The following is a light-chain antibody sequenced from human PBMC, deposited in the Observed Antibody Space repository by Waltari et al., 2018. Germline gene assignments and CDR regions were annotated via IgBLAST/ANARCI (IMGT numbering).Light chain of an antibody. V-gene: IGLV2-23*02. J-gene: IGLJ1*01. CDR2: EVS. CDR1: SANVGSYPL. CDR3: CAFAGRGFYV. Sequence: SALTQPASVSGSPGQSITISCTETSANVGSYPLLSWYQRHPGGAPKLLIYEVSERPSGVSIRCSGSKSGKTASLTISGLQPEDEADYYCCAFAGRGFYVFGTGTQVTVL.